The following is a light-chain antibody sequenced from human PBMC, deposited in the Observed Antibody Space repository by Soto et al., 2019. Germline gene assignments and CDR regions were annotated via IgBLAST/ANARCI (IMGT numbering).Light chain of an antibody. CDR1: QSVSSSY. CDR2: GAS. CDR3: QQYGSSPPAYT. V-gene: IGKV3-20*01. Sequence: EIVLTQSPGTLSLSPGERATLSCRASQSVSSSYLAWYQQKPGQAPRLLIYGASSRATGIPDRFSGSGSGTALTLTISRLEPEDFAVYYCQQYGSSPPAYTFGQGTKLEIK. J-gene: IGKJ2*01.